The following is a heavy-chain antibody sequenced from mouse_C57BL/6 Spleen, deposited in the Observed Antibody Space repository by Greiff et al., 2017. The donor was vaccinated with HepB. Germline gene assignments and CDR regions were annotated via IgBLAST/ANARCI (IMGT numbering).Heavy chain of an antibody. D-gene: IGHD1-1*01. Sequence: QVQLKQPGAELVKPGASVKLSCKASGYTFTSYWMHWVKQRPGRGLEWIGRIDPNSGGTKYNEKFKSKATLTVDKPSSTAYMQLSSLTSEDSAVYYCARKGSITTVVATRYFDVWGTGTTVTVSS. CDR2: IDPNSGGT. V-gene: IGHV1-72*01. CDR1: GYTFTSYW. CDR3: ARKGSITTVVATRYFDV. J-gene: IGHJ1*03.